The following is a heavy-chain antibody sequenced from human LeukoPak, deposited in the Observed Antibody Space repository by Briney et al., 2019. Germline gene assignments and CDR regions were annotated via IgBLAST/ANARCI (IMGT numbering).Heavy chain of an antibody. V-gene: IGHV3-23*01. D-gene: IGHD5-18*01. J-gene: IGHJ4*02. CDR1: GFTFSSYG. CDR3: AKDSSSIRGYSYGYRDY. Sequence: GGSLRLSCAASGFTFSSYGMSWVRQAPGKGLEWVAAISGSGGSTYYADSVKGRFTISRDNSKNTLYLQMNSLRAEDTAVYYCAKDSSSIRGYSYGYRDYWGQGTLVTVSS. CDR2: ISGSGGST.